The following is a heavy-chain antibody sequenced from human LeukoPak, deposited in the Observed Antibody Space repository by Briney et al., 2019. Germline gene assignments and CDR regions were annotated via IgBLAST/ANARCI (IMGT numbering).Heavy chain of an antibody. CDR2: IYYSGST. CDR3: ARLPTDYYGSGSPDG. D-gene: IGHD3-10*01. V-gene: IGHV4-39*01. J-gene: IGHJ4*02. CDR1: GGSISSTNYY. Sequence: KPSETLSLTCTVSGGSISSTNYYWGWIRQPLGKGLEWIGSIYYSGSTYYNPSLKSRVTISVDTSKNQFSLKLSSVTAAHMAVYYCARLPTDYYGSGSPDGWGQGTLVTVSS.